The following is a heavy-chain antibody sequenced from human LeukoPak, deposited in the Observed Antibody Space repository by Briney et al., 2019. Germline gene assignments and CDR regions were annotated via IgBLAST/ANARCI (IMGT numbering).Heavy chain of an antibody. V-gene: IGHV3-30*02. Sequence: PGGSLRLSCAASGLTFSSYGMHWVRQAPGKGLEWVAFIRYDGSNKYYADSVKGRFTISRDNSKNTLYLQMNSLRAEDTAVYYCAKDWIAARRFDYWGQGTLVTVSS. CDR2: IRYDGSNK. J-gene: IGHJ4*02. CDR3: AKDWIAARRFDY. D-gene: IGHD6-6*01. CDR1: GLTFSSYG.